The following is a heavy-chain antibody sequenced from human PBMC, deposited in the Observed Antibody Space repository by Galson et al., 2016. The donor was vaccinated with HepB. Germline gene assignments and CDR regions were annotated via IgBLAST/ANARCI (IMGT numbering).Heavy chain of an antibody. Sequence: SETLSLTCIVSGGSISSDYYWGWIRQPPGRGLEWIGSIYSSDDTYYNPSLKSRVTISVDTSKNQFSLRPNSVTAADTGVYYCATGIVVAGKYYYYYMDVWGKGTTVTVSS. D-gene: IGHD6-19*01. CDR2: IYSSDDT. CDR3: ATGIVVAGKYYYYYMDV. J-gene: IGHJ6*03. CDR1: GGSISSDYY. V-gene: IGHV4-39*01.